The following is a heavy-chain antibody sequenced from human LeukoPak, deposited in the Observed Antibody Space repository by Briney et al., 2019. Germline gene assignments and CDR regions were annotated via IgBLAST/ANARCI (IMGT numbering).Heavy chain of an antibody. D-gene: IGHD5-12*01. Sequence: SETLSLTCTVPGGSISSGDYYWSWIRQPPGKGLEWIGYIYYSGSTYYNPSLKSRVTISVDTSKNQFSLKLSSVTAADTAVYYCARTSGYDYSYFDYWGQGTLVTVSS. J-gene: IGHJ4*02. CDR3: ARTSGYDYSYFDY. CDR1: GGSISSGDYY. CDR2: IYYSGST. V-gene: IGHV4-30-4*01.